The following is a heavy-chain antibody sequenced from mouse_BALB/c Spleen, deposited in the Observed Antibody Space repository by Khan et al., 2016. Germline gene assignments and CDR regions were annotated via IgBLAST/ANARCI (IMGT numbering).Heavy chain of an antibody. D-gene: IGHD2-14*01. CDR1: GYTFTSYW. V-gene: IGHV1-7*01. CDR3: AQSYYRSSAWFAY. CDR2: INPSTGYT. J-gene: IGHJ3*01. Sequence: QVQLQQSGAELAKPGASVKMSCKASGYTFTSYWMHWVKQRPGQGLEWIGYINPSTGYTEYNQKFKDKATLTADKSSSTAYMQLSSLTSEDSAVYSCAQSYYRSSAWFAYWGQGTLVTVSA.